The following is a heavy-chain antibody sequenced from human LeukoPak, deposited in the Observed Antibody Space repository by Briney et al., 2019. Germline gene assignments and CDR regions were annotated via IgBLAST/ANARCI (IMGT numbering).Heavy chain of an antibody. CDR3: AKGPTPQSVPATGPDY. CDR1: GGTFSSYA. D-gene: IGHD2-2*01. V-gene: IGHV1-69*04. Sequence: SVKVSCKASGGTFSSYAISWVRQAPGQGLEWMGRIIPILGIANYAQKFQGRVTITADKSTSTAYMELSSLRSEDTAVYYCAKGPTPQSVPATGPDYWGQGTLVTVSS. CDR2: IIPILGIA. J-gene: IGHJ4*02.